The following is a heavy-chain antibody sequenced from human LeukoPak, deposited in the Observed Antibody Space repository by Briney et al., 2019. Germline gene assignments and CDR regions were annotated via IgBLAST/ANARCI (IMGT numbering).Heavy chain of an antibody. Sequence: ETLSLTCTVSGGSISSYYWSWVRQAPGKGLEWVANIKQDGTEKYYVDSVKGRFTISRDNAKNSLYLQMNSLRVEDTAVYYCARDPYYDFWSGLLNSYYYYYMDVWGKGTTVTVSS. CDR3: ARDPYYDFWSGLLNSYYYYYMDV. CDR2: IKQDGTEK. D-gene: IGHD3-3*01. CDR1: GGSISSYY. J-gene: IGHJ6*03. V-gene: IGHV3-7*01.